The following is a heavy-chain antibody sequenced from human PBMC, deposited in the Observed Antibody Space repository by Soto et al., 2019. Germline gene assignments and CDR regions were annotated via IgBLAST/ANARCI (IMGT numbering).Heavy chain of an antibody. D-gene: IGHD3-10*01. J-gene: IGHJ6*03. CDR2: IYWDDDK. Sequence: SGPTLVKPTQTLTLTCTFSGFSLSTSGVGVGWIRQPPGKALEWLALIYWDDDKRYSPSLKSRLTITKDTSKNQVVLTMANMDPVEKATYYCAHIKMHYGSGSYYPHPDNSEFTRELGYYYYYMDVWGKGTTVTVSS. CDR1: GFSLSTSGVG. V-gene: IGHV2-5*02. CDR3: AHIKMHYGSGSYYPHPDNSEFTRELGYYYYYMDV.